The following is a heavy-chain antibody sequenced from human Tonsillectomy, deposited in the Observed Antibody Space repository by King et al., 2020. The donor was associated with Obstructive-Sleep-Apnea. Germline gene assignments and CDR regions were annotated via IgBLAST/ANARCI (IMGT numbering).Heavy chain of an antibody. V-gene: IGHV4-59*01. CDR2: IFYNGST. D-gene: IGHD4-17*01. Sequence: QLQESGPGLVKPSETLSLTCTVSGGSISSYYLGWIRQPPGKGLEWIGDIFYNGSTNYNPSPKSRVTISVDTSKNQFSLKLSSVTAADTAVYYCARVDGDYYYGMDVWGQGTTVTVSS. J-gene: IGHJ6*02. CDR3: ARVDGDYYYGMDV. CDR1: GGSISSYY.